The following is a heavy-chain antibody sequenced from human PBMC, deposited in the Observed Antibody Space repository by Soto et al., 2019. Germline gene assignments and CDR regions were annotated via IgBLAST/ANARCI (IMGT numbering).Heavy chain of an antibody. Sequence: QVQLVESGGGVVQPGRSLRLSCAASGFTFSSYGMHWVRQAPGKGLEWVAVISYDGSNKYYADSVKGRFTISRDNSKNTLYLQRNSLRAEDTAVYYCAKDLADEDYFDYWCQGTLVTFAA. CDR2: ISYDGSNK. CDR3: AKDLADEDYFDY. J-gene: IGHJ4*02. V-gene: IGHV3-30*18. D-gene: IGHD6-19*01. CDR1: GFTFSSYG.